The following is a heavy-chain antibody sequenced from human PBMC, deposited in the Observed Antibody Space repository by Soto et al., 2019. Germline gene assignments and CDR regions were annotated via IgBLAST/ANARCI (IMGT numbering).Heavy chain of an antibody. CDR3: ARDKPLSDSSGYYHNWFDP. J-gene: IGHJ5*02. Sequence: GGSLRLSCAASGFTFSSYGMHWVRQAPGKGLEWVAVIWYDGSNKYYADSVKGRFTISRDNSKNTLYLQMNSLRAEDTAVYYCARDKPLSDSSGYYHNWFDPWGQGTLVTVSS. D-gene: IGHD3-22*01. CDR2: IWYDGSNK. CDR1: GFTFSSYG. V-gene: IGHV3-33*01.